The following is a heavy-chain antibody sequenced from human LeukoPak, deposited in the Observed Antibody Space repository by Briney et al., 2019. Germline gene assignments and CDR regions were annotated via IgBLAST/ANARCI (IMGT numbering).Heavy chain of an antibody. CDR1: GGSFSGYY. D-gene: IGHD3-10*01. V-gene: IGHV4-34*01. CDR2: INHSGST. J-gene: IGHJ4*02. CDR3: VVSLTWFGDGRGYFDY. Sequence: SETLSLTCAVYGGSFSGYYWSWIRQPPGKGLEWIGEINHSGSTNYNPSLKSRVTMSVDTSKNQFSLKLSSVTAADTAVYYCVVSLTWFGDGRGYFDYWGQGTLVTVSS.